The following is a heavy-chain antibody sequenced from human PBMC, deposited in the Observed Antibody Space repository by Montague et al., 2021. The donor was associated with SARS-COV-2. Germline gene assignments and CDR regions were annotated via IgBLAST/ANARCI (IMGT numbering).Heavy chain of an antibody. J-gene: IGHJ2*01. CDR1: GGSISSSSYY. CDR3: ARSDLSVIVLVVYATRGGYFDL. V-gene: IGHV4-39*07. Sequence: SETLSLTCTVSGGSISSSSYYWGWLRQPPGKGLEWIGSIYYSGSTYYNPSLKSRVIISVGTSKNQFSLKLSSVTAADTAVYYCARSDLSVIVLVVYATRGGYFDLWGRGTLVTVSS. D-gene: IGHD2-8*02. CDR2: IYYSGST.